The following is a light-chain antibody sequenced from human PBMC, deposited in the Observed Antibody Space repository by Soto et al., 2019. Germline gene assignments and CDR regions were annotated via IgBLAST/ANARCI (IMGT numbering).Light chain of an antibody. V-gene: IGLV2-14*01. CDR3: SSYTSSSTRV. CDR2: WVT. J-gene: IGLJ1*01. CDR1: NSDVGGYNY. Sequence: QSALTQPASVSGSPGQSITISCTGTNSDVGGYNYVSWYQQHPGKAPKLMIFWVTKRPSGVSNRFSGSKSGITASLTISGLQAEDEADYYCSSYTSSSTRVFGTGTKLTVL.